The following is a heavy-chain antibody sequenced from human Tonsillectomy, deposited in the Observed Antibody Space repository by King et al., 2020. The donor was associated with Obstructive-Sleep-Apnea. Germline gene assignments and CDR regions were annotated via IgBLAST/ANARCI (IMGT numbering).Heavy chain of an antibody. Sequence: VQLVESGGGLVKPGGSLRLSCAASGFIFSDYYMSWIRQAPGKGLEWVSYISSSSSYTNYADSVKGRFIISRDNAKNSLYLQMSSLRAEDTAVYYCAREPAAIYAVDYWGQGTLVTVSS. CDR2: ISSSSSYT. D-gene: IGHD2-2*01. CDR1: GFIFSDYY. V-gene: IGHV3-11*06. CDR3: AREPAAIYAVDY. J-gene: IGHJ4*02.